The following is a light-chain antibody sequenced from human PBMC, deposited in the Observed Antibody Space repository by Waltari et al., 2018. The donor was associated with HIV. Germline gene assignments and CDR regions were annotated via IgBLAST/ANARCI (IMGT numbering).Light chain of an antibody. V-gene: IGKV1-33*01. CDR2: DAS. Sequence: DIQMTQSPSSLSASVGDRVTITCQASQDISNYLNWYQQKPGKAPKLLIYDASNLETGVQSRFSGSGSGTDFTFTISSLQPEDIATYYCQQYDNLPITFGQGTRLETK. J-gene: IGKJ5*01. CDR1: QDISNY. CDR3: QQYDNLPIT.